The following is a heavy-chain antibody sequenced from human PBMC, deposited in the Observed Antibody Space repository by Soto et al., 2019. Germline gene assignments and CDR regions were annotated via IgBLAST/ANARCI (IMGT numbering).Heavy chain of an antibody. CDR2: IIPIFGTA. J-gene: IGHJ4*02. Sequence: ASVKVSCKASGGTFSSYAISWVRQAPGQGLEWMGGIIPIFGTANYAQKFQGRVTITADESTSTAYMELSSLRSEDTAVYYCAPLPKGPFCSGGSCYFYYFDYGGQGTQVTVSS. CDR3: APLPKGPFCSGGSCYFYYFDY. V-gene: IGHV1-69*13. CDR1: GGTFSSYA. D-gene: IGHD2-15*01.